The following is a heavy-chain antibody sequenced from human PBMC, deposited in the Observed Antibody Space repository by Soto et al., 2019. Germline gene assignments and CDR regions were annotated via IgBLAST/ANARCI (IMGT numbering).Heavy chain of an antibody. Sequence: QVQLVESGGGVVQPGRSLRLSCVVSGFTFSSYGMHWVRQAPGKGLEWVAVISYDGRKKYYADSVKGRFTISRDNSKNTLYLQTNNLRAEDTAVYYCAKDEVLVEVVARDYYGMDVWGQGTTVTVSS. CDR1: GFTFSSYG. CDR3: AKDEVLVEVVARDYYGMDV. D-gene: IGHD2-15*01. J-gene: IGHJ6*02. V-gene: IGHV3-30*18. CDR2: ISYDGRKK.